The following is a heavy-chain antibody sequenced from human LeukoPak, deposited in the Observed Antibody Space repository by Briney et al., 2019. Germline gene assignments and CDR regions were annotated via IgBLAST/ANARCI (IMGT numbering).Heavy chain of an antibody. D-gene: IGHD4-17*01. J-gene: IGHJ4*02. V-gene: IGHV1-46*01. CDR2: INPSGGST. CDR3: ARDLTVTTSTGRRVFGY. Sequence: ASVKVSCKASGYTFTSYYMHWVRQAPGQGLEWMGIINPSGGSTTYAQTFQGRVTMTRDTSTSTVYMELSSLRSEDTAVYYCARDLTVTTSTGRRVFGYWGQGTLVTVSS. CDR1: GYTFTSYY.